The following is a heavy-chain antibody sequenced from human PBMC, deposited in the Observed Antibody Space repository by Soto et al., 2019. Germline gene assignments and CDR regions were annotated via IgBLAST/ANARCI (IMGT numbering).Heavy chain of an antibody. J-gene: IGHJ4*02. CDR2: ISSTTNYI. CDR1: GFTFTRYS. V-gene: IGHV3-21*01. CDR3: ARESEDLTSNFDY. Sequence: GGSLRLSCAASGFTFTRYSMNWVRQAPGKGLEWVSSISSTTNYIYYADSMKGRFTVSGDNAKNSVYLEMDSLSAEDTAVYYCARESEDLTSNFDYWGQGTLVTVSS.